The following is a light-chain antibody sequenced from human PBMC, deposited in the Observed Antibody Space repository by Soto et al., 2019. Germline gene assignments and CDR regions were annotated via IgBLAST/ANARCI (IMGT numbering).Light chain of an antibody. J-gene: IGLJ1*01. CDR1: SSDVGGYNY. CDR3: SSYTRRSTYV. CDR2: EVS. V-gene: IGLV2-14*01. Sequence: QSVRSQAASVCDSPGQSVTISCTATSSDVGGYNYVSWYQQHPGKAPKLMIYEVSNRPSGVSNRFSGSKSGNTASLPISGLQAEDEADYYCSSYTRRSTYVFGTGTKVTVL.